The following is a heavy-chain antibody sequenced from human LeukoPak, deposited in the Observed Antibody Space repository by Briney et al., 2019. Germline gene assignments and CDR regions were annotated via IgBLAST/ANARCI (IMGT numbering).Heavy chain of an antibody. V-gene: IGHV1-18*01. CDR3: ARVQDTYYYDSSGYYPLDY. CDR1: GYTFTSYG. CDR2: ISAYNGNT. J-gene: IGHJ4*02. Sequence: GASVKVSCKASGYTFTSYGISWVRQAPGQGLEWMGWISAYNGNTNYAQKLRGRVTMTTDTSTSTAYMELRSLRSDDTAVYYCARVQDTYYYDSSGYYPLDYWGQGTLVTVSS. D-gene: IGHD3-22*01.